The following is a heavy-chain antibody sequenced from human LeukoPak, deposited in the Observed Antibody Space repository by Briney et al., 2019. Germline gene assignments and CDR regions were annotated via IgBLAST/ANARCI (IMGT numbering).Heavy chain of an antibody. CDR1: GFTVSSNY. D-gene: IGHD6-19*01. Sequence: GGSLRLSCAASGFTVSSNYMSWVRQAPGKGLEWVSVIYSGGSTYYADSVKGRFTISRDNSKNTLYLQINSLRAEDTAVYYCARSPYSSGWYPFDPWGQGTLVTVSS. CDR2: IYSGGST. V-gene: IGHV3-53*01. CDR3: ARSPYSSGWYPFDP. J-gene: IGHJ5*02.